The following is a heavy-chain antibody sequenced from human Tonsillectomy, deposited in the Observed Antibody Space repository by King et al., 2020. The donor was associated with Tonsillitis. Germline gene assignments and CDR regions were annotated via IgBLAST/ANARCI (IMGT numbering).Heavy chain of an antibody. CDR2: IYYSGST. V-gene: IGHV4-59*08. CDR3: ARYVEYYYDSSGFTYYFDY. CDR1: GGSISSYY. J-gene: IGHJ4*01. D-gene: IGHD3-22*01. Sequence: VQLQESGPGLVKPSETLSLTCTVSGGSISSYYWSWIRQPPGKGLEWIGYIYYSGSTNYNPSLKSRVTISVDTSKNQFSLKLSSVTAADTAVYYCARYVEYYYDSSGFTYYFDYWGHGTLVTVSS.